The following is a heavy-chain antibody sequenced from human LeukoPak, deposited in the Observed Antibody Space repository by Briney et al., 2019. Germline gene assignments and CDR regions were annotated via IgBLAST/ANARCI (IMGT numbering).Heavy chain of an antibody. D-gene: IGHD4-17*01. CDR2: INPNSGGT. J-gene: IGHJ6*03. CDR1: GYTFTGYY. CDR3: AKDRGDYLYGYYMDV. Sequence: ASVKVSCKASGYTFTGYYMHWVRQAPGQGLEWMGWINPNSGGTNYAQKFQGRVTMTRNTSISTAYMELSRLRSDDTAVYYCAKDRGDYLYGYYMDVWGKGTTVTVSS. V-gene: IGHV1-2*02.